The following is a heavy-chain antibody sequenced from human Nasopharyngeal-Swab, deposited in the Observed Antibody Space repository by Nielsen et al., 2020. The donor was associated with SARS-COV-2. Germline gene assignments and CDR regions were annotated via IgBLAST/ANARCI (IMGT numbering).Heavy chain of an antibody. Sequence: ASVKVSCKASGYTFNNYYIHWVRQAPGQGLEWMGMINPGSGGTTYAQKFQGRVTMTRDTSTSTVVMDLSSLRSEDTAVYYCARRGRCSGSSCDMDVWGQGTTVTVSS. J-gene: IGHJ6*02. CDR1: GYTFNNYY. CDR2: INPGSGGT. V-gene: IGHV1-46*02. CDR3: ARRGRCSGSSCDMDV. D-gene: IGHD2-2*01.